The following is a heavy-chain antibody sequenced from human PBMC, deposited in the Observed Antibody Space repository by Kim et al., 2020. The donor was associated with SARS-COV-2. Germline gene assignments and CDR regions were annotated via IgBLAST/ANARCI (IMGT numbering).Heavy chain of an antibody. CDR1: GFTLSSYW. J-gene: IGHJ4*02. V-gene: IGHV3-74*01. D-gene: IGHD3-3*01. CDR2: IDGDGSST. Sequence: GGSLRLSCAASGFTLSSYWMHWVRQAPGKGLVWVSRIDGDGSSTSYADSVKGRFTISRDNAKKTLYLQMNSLRAEDTAVYYCATIFDYWGQGTLVTVSS. CDR3: ATIFDY.